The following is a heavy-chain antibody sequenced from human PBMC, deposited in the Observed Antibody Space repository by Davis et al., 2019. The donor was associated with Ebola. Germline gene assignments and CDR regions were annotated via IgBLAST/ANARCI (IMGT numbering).Heavy chain of an antibody. D-gene: IGHD1-1*01. CDR2: ISGGGLST. V-gene: IGHV3-23*01. CDR1: GFTFSSYA. Sequence: PGGSLRLSCAASGFTFSSYAMSWVRQAPGQGLEWVSAISGGGLSTYYPDSVKGRFTVSRDKSKNTLYLQMNSLRAEDTAVYYCAKDRSNFNWYFDLWGRGTLVTVSS. CDR3: AKDRSNFNWYFDL. J-gene: IGHJ2*01.